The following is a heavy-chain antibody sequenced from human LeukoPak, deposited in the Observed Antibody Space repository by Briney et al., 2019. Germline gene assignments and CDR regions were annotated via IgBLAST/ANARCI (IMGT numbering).Heavy chain of an antibody. D-gene: IGHD3-22*01. Sequence: PWETLSLTCTVSGGSISSYYWSWIRQPPGKGLEWIGYIYYSGSTNYNPSLKSRVTISVDTSKNRFSLKLSSVTAADTAVYYCARARGSGYLDAFDIWGQGTMVTVSS. CDR3: ARARGSGYLDAFDI. CDR2: IYYSGST. J-gene: IGHJ3*02. CDR1: GGSISSYY. V-gene: IGHV4-59*01.